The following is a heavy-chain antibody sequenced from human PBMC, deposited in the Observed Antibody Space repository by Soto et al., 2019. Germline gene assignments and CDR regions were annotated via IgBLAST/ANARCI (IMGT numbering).Heavy chain of an antibody. CDR2: INPASGHT. Sequence: QVQLVQSGAEVKKPGASVKVSCKASGYTFTTYALHWVRQAPGQRPEWMGWINPASGHTKYSKRFQGRVPITRDTTASTGYMELSSLRSEDTAVYYCGRSVVGATGEILYNAMDVWGQGTTVTVSS. CDR1: GYTFTTYA. J-gene: IGHJ6*02. V-gene: IGHV1-3*01. D-gene: IGHD1-26*01. CDR3: GRSVVGATGEILYNAMDV.